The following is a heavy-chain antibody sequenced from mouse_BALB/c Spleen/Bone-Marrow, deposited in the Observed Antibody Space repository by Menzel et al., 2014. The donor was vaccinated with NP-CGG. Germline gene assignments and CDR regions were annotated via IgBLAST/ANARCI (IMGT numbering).Heavy chain of an antibody. CDR1: GYTFTRFY. Sequence: SGAEFAKPGASVRLSCKASGYTFTRFYIHWVKQRPGQDLEWIGEIDPSDSYINYNQKFKGKATLTVDKSSSTAYMQLSSLTSEDSALYYCARWGYLDYWGQGTSLTVSS. J-gene: IGHJ2*02. CDR3: ARWGYLDY. V-gene: IGHV1-69*02. D-gene: IGHD3-1*01. CDR2: IDPSDSYI.